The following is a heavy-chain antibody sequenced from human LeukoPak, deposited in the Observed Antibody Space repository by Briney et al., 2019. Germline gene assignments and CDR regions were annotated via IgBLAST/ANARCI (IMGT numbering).Heavy chain of an antibody. D-gene: IGHD6-19*01. J-gene: IGHJ4*02. CDR3: AKDRAEQWLPDY. CDR1: GFTFSTYA. CDR2: ISGTGATT. V-gene: IGHV3-23*01. Sequence: GGSLRLSCAASGFTFSTYAMSWVRQAPGKGLEWVSAISGTGATTYYADSVKGRFAISGDNSKNTLYLQMSSLRAEDTAVYYCAKDRAEQWLPDYWGQGTLVTVSS.